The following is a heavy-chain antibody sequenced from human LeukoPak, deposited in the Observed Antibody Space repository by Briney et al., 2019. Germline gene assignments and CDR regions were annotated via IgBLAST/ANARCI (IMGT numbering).Heavy chain of an antibody. J-gene: IGHJ5*02. CDR3: ARLPHDYSNYVQFDP. CDR2: IIPILGIA. Sequence: SVKVSCKASGGTFSSYTISWVRQAPGQGLEWMGRIIPILGIANYAQKFQGRVTITTDESTSTAYMELSSLRSEDTAVYYCARLPHDYSNYVQFDPWGQGTLVTVSS. D-gene: IGHD4-11*01. V-gene: IGHV1-69*02. CDR1: GGTFSSYT.